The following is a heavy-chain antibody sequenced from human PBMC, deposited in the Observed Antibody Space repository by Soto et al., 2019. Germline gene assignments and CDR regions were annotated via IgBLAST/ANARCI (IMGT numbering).Heavy chain of an antibody. D-gene: IGHD2-15*01. V-gene: IGHV4-4*07. CDR3: VRESGGGGYCSGGSCYGMDV. J-gene: IGHJ6*02. CDR1: GASISGYY. CDR2: FYTSGSANT. Sequence: QVQLQESGPGLVKPSETLSLTCIVSGASISGYYWSWVRQPAGKGLEWIGRFYTSGSANTNYNPSLKSRVTMSVDTSKNHCPRKRTSATAADTAVYYCVRESGGGGYCSGGSCYGMDVWGQGTTVTVSS.